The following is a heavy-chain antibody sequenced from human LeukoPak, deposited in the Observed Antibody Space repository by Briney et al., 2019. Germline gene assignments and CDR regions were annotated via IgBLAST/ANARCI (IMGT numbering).Heavy chain of an antibody. J-gene: IGHJ6*04. CDR2: IYYSGST. CDR3: ARDSLWFGPGMDV. D-gene: IGHD3-10*01. Sequence: SETLSLTCTVSGGSISSYYWSWIRQPPGKGLEWIGYIYYSGSTNYNPSLKSRVTISVDTSKNQFSLKLSSVTAADTAVYYCARDSLWFGPGMDVWGKGTMVTVSS. CDR1: GGSISSYY. V-gene: IGHV4-59*01.